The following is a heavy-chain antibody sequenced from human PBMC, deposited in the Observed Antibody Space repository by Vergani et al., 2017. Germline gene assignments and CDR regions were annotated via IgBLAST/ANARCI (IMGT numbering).Heavy chain of an antibody. CDR1: GYTFTGYY. D-gene: IGHD3-3*01. CDR3: ASESSYDFWRGRPRDYYYGMDV. Sequence: QVQLVQSGAEVKKPGASVKVSCKASGYTFTGYYMHWVRQAPGQGLEWMGWINPNSGGTNYAQKFQGRVTMTRDTSISTAYMELSRLRSDDTAVYYCASESSYDFWRGRPRDYYYGMDVWGQGTTVTVSS. CDR2: INPNSGGT. V-gene: IGHV1-2*02. J-gene: IGHJ6*02.